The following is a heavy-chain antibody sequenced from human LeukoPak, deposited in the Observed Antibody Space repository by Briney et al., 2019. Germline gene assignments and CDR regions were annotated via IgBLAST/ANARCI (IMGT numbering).Heavy chain of an antibody. D-gene: IGHD1-1*01. CDR2: IRYDGSNK. CDR1: GFTFSSYG. CDR3: AKVAVKLERRSYFDY. Sequence: GGSLRLSCAASGFTFSSYGMHWVRQAPGKGLEWVAFIRYDGSNKYYADSVKGRFTISRDNSKNTLYLQMNSLRAEDTAVYYCAKVAVKLERRSYFDYWGQGTLVTASS. J-gene: IGHJ4*02. V-gene: IGHV3-30*02.